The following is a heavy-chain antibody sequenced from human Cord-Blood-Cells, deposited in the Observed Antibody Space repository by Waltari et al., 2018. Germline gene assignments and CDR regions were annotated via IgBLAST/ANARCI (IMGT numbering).Heavy chain of an antibody. J-gene: IGHJ4*02. D-gene: IGHD3-3*01. V-gene: IGHV3-49*05. CDR1: GFTFGDYA. CDR3: IGVPGPLRFLGWYFNY. Sequence: EVQLVESGGGLVKPGRSLRLSCTASGFTFGDYAMSWFRQAPGKGLEWVGFIKSKLNVGTKKNAGSGKGKSTIQEDVSKGIPILQMTSRKPETPAFFNLIGVPGPLRFLGWYFNYGGQETLVTVP. CDR2: IKSKLNVGTK.